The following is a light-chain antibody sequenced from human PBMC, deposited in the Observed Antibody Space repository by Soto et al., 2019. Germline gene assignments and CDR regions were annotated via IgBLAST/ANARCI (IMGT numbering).Light chain of an antibody. CDR3: QQRSNWPSIT. J-gene: IGKJ5*01. CDR1: QSVSSY. CDR2: DAS. Sequence: EIVVTQSTATLSFSPGERATLSCRASQSVSSYLAWYQQKPGQAPRLLIYDASNRATGIPARFSGSGSGTDFTLTISSLEPEDFAVYYCQQRSNWPSITFGQGTRLEIK. V-gene: IGKV3-11*01.